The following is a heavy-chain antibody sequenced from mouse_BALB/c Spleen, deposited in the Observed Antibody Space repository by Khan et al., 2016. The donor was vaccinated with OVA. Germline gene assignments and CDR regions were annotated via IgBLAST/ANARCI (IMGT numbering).Heavy chain of an antibody. CDR3: AIRWYFEV. CDR1: GYTFTSSW. Sequence: VQLQQSGSVLVRPGASVKLSCKASGYTFTSSWMHWAKQRPGQGLEWIGEIHPNSGNTNYNEKFKGKATLTVDTSSSTTYVDLSSLTYEDSAVYYCAIRWYFEVWGAGTTVTVSS. J-gene: IGHJ1*01. V-gene: IGHV1S130*01. CDR2: IHPNSGNT.